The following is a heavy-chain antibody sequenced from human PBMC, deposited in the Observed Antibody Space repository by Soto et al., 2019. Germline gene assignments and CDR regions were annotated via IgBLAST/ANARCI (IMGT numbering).Heavy chain of an antibody. J-gene: IGHJ4*02. CDR3: VCGAHRGY. CDR2: IGWSGSDM. Sequence: EVQLVESGGGLVKPGGSLRLSCAASGFAFNTYTMNWVRQAPGKGLEWVSSIGWSGSDMYYADSVKGRFTISRDNAENSLYLQMNSLRAEYTAVYYCVCGAHRGYWGQGTLVTVSS. CDR1: GFAFNTYT. V-gene: IGHV3-21*01. D-gene: IGHD4-17*01.